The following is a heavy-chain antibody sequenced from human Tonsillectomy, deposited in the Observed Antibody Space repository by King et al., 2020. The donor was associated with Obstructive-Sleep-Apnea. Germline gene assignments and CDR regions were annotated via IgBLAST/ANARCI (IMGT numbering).Heavy chain of an antibody. CDR2: ISYDGSNK. CDR1: GFTFSSYA. V-gene: IGHV3-30*04. J-gene: IGHJ6*02. D-gene: IGHD3-9*01. Sequence: VQLVESGGGVVQPGRSLRLSCAASGFTFSSYAMHWVRQAPGKGLEWVAVISYDGSNKYYADSVKGRFTISRDNSKNTLYLQMNSLRAEDTAVYYCARGADILTALRSLDVYGMDVCGQGTTVTVSS. CDR3: ARGADILTALRSLDVYGMDV.